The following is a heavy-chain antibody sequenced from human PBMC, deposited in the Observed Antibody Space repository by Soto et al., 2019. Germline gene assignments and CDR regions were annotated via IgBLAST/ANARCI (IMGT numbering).Heavy chain of an antibody. CDR2: IYYSGST. D-gene: IGHD6-13*01. Sequence: SETLSLTYTVSGGSISSGGYYWSWIRQHPGKGLEWIGYIYYSGSTYYNPSLKSRVTISVDTSKNQFSLKLSSVTAADTAVYYCAREAAAGMGYFDYWGQGTLVTVSS. J-gene: IGHJ4*02. CDR1: GGSISSGGYY. V-gene: IGHV4-31*03. CDR3: AREAAAGMGYFDY.